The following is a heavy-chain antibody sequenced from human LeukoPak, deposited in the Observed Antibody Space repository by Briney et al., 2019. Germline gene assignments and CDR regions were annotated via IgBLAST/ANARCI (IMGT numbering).Heavy chain of an antibody. J-gene: IGHJ5*02. D-gene: IGHD1-1*01. V-gene: IGHV1-8*01. Sequence: ASVKVSCKASGYTFTSYDINWVRQATGQGLEWMGWMNPNSGNTGYAQKFQGRVTMTRNTSISTAYMELSSLRSEDTAVDYCARKAGKYNWFDPWGQGTLVTVSS. CDR2: MNPNSGNT. CDR1: GYTFTSYD. CDR3: ARKAGKYNWFDP.